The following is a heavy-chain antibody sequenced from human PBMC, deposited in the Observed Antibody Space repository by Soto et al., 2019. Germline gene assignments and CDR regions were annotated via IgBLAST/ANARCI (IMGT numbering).Heavy chain of an antibody. D-gene: IGHD1-26*01. J-gene: IGHJ4*02. CDR2: IYYSGST. V-gene: IGHV4-59*01. CDR1: GGSISSYY. CDR3: ARGRIVGATVFDY. Sequence: SETLSLTCTVSGGSISSYYWSWIRQPPGKGLEWIGYIYYSGSTNYNPSLKSRVTISVDTSKNQFSLKLSSVTAADTAVYYCARGRIVGATVFDYWGQGTLVTVSS.